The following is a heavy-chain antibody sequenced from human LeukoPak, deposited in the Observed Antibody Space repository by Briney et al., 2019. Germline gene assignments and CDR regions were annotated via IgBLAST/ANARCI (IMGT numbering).Heavy chain of an antibody. J-gene: IGHJ4*02. D-gene: IGHD3-10*01. Sequence: SETLSLICAVYGGSFSGYYWSWIRQPPGKGLEWNGEINHSGSTNYSPSLKSRVTISVDTSKNQFSLKLSSVTAADTAVYYCARGGITMVRGVISYWGQGTLVTVSS. CDR1: GGSFSGYY. CDR2: INHSGST. V-gene: IGHV4-34*01. CDR3: ARGGITMVRGVISY.